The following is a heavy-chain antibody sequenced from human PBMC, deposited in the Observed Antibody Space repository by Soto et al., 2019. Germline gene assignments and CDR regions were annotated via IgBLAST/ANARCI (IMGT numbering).Heavy chain of an antibody. CDR3: ARSNSDFDY. CDR1: GGSISSYY. Sequence: PSETLSLTCTVSGGSISSYYCSWIRQPPGKGLEWIGYIYYSGSTNYNPSLKSRVTISVDTSKNQFSLKLSSVTAADTAVYYCARSNSDFDYWGQGTLVTVSS. V-gene: IGHV4-59*01. D-gene: IGHD6-13*01. J-gene: IGHJ4*02. CDR2: IYYSGST.